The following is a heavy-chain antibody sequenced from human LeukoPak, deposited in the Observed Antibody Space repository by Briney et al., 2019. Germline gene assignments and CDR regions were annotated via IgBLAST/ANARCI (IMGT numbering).Heavy chain of an antibody. CDR1: GGSITTYS. J-gene: IGHJ5*02. CDR2: FDSSGST. CDR3: ARDFSSKNWFDT. Sequence: KASETLSLTCTVFGGSITTYSWSWIRQPAGRGLEWIGRFDSSGSTDYNPSLKSRVTMSVDTSKNQVSLKLSSVTAADTAIYYCARDFSSKNWFDTWGQGTLVTVSS. V-gene: IGHV4-4*07.